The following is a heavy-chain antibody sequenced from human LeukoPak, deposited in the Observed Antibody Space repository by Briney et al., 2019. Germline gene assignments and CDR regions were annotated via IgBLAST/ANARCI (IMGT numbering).Heavy chain of an antibody. D-gene: IGHD5-12*01. CDR3: ARHSGLDIVATITLKSCYYYMDV. J-gene: IGHJ6*03. CDR1: GYSIISGYY. CDR2: IYHSGST. Sequence: PSGTLSLTCAVSGYSIISGYYWGWIRQPPGKGLEWIGSIYHSGSTYYNPSLKSRVTISVDTSKNQYSLKLSSVIAADTAVYYCARHSGLDIVATITLKSCYYYMDVWGKGTTVTVSS. V-gene: IGHV4-38-2*01.